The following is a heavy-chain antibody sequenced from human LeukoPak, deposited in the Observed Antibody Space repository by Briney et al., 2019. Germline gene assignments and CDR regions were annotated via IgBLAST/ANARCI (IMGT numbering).Heavy chain of an antibody. D-gene: IGHD6-13*01. J-gene: IGHJ1*01. CDR3: ARDPVSSSWYGYFQH. V-gene: IGHV3-21*04. CDR1: GFTFSSYS. Sequence: PGGSLRLSCAASGFTFSSYSMNWVRQAPGKGLEWVSSISSSSSYIYYADSVKGRFTISRDNAKNSLYLQMNSLRAEDTAVYYCARDPVSSSWYGYFQHWGQGTLVSVSS. CDR2: ISSSSSYI.